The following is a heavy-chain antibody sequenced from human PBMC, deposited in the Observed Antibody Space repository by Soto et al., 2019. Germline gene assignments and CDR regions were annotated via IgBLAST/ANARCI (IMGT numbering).Heavy chain of an antibody. V-gene: IGHV3-21*01. D-gene: IGHD1-1*01. J-gene: IGHJ4*02. CDR3: ESDVLEPTAY. Sequence: EVQLVESGGGLVKPGGSLRLSCAASGFTFSSYSMNWVRQAPGKGLEWVSSISSSSSYIYYADSVKGRFTISRDNAKNSRYLQMNSLRAEDTAVYYCESDVLEPTAYWGQGTLVTVSS. CDR1: GFTFSSYS. CDR2: ISSSSSYI.